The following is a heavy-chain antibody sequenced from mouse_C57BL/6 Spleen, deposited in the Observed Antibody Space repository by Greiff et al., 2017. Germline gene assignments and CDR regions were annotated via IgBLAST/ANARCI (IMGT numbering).Heavy chain of an antibody. Sequence: QVHVKQSGAELVRPGASVTLSCKASGYTFTDYEMHWVKQTPVHGLEWIGAIDPETGGTAYNQKFKGKAILTADKSSSTAYMELRSLTSEDSAVYYCTPRSFAYWGQGTLVTVSA. CDR3: TPRSFAY. CDR1: GYTFTDYE. J-gene: IGHJ3*01. V-gene: IGHV1-15*01. CDR2: IDPETGGT.